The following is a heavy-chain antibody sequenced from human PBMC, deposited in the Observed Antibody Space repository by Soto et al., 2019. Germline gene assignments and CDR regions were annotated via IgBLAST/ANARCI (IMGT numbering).Heavy chain of an antibody. J-gene: IGHJ4*02. D-gene: IGHD1-26*01. CDR2: INPSIGTT. V-gene: IGHV1-46*01. CDR1: GYTFTSQN. CDR3: ARNARELLLPQN. Sequence: ASVKVSCKASGYTFTSQNMHWVRQAPGQGLEWMGVINPSIGTTTYAQKFQGRVTMTSDTSTSSVYMEVSSLRSEDTAVYYCARNARELLLPQNWGQGTLVTVSS.